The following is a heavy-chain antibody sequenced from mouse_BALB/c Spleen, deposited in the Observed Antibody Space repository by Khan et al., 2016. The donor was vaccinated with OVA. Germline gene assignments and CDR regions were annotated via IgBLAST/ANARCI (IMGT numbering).Heavy chain of an antibody. CDR1: GFSLSRYN. CDR3: ARAYCTYDVYYAMDY. CDR2: IWGGGGT. D-gene: IGHD2-14*01. Sequence: QVQLKESGPGLVAPSQSLSITCTVSGFSLSRYNIHWVRQPPRKGLDWLGMIWGGGGTDYNSTLKSRLSISKDNSKSQIFLKMNSLQTDDTAMYYCARAYCTYDVYYAMDYWGQGTSVTVSS. J-gene: IGHJ4*01. V-gene: IGHV2-6-4*01.